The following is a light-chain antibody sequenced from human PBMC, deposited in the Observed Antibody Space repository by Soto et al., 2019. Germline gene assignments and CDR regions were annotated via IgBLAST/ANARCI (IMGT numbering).Light chain of an antibody. J-gene: IGKJ1*01. Sequence: EIVMTQSLASLSVSPGGRATLSCWASQSVSSNLAWYQQKPGQAPRLLIYGASTRATGIPARFSGSGSGTEFTLTISSLQSEDFAVYYCQQYNNWPRTFGQGTKVDI. CDR1: QSVSSN. V-gene: IGKV3-15*01. CDR2: GAS. CDR3: QQYNNWPRT.